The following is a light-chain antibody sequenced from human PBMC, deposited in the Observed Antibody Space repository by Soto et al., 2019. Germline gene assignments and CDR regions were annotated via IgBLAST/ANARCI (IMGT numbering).Light chain of an antibody. Sequence: DIQMTQSPSTLSASVGGRVTITCRASQSISSWLAWYQQKPGTAPKLLIYKASTLESGVPSRFSGGGIGTEFSLSISSLQPDDFATYYCQHYNSYSEAFGQGTKVDIK. CDR3: QHYNSYSEA. V-gene: IGKV1-5*03. CDR1: QSISSW. J-gene: IGKJ1*01. CDR2: KAS.